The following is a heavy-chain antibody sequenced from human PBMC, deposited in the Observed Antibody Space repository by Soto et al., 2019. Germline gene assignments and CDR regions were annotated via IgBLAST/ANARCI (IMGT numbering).Heavy chain of an antibody. CDR1: GFTFSSYA. J-gene: IGHJ6*02. V-gene: IGHV3-30-3*01. CDR2: ISYDGSNK. Sequence: QVQLVESGGGVVQPGRSLRLSCAASGFTFSSYAMHWVRQAPGKGQEWVAVISYDGSNKYYADSVKGRFTISRNNSKNTLYLQMNSLRAEATAVYYCARTRAAGTYYYYGMDVCGQVTTVTVSS. D-gene: IGHD6-13*01. CDR3: ARTRAAGTYYYYGMDV.